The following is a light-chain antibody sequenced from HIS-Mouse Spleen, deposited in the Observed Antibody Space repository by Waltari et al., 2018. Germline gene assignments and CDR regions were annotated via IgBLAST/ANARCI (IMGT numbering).Light chain of an antibody. CDR3: SSYTSSSTPYV. CDR2: EVS. J-gene: IGLJ1*01. Sequence: QSALTQPASVSGSPGQSITISCPGTSSDVGGYNYCPWYQQHPGKAPKLMIYEVSNRPSGVSNRFSGSKSGNTASLTISGLQAEDEADYYCSSYTSSSTPYVFGTGTKVTVL. V-gene: IGLV2-14*01. CDR1: SSDVGGYNY.